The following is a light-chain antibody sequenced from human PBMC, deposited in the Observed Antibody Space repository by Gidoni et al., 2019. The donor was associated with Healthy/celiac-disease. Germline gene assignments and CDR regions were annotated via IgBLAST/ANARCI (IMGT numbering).Light chain of an antibody. CDR1: QSVSSY. CDR3: QQRSNWSLT. CDR2: DAP. V-gene: IGKV3-11*01. Sequence: EIVLTQSPATLSLSPGERATLSCRASQSVSSYLAWYHQKPGQAPRLLIYDAPNRATGLPARFSGSGSGTDFTLTISSLEPEDFAVYYCQQRSNWSLTFGGGTKVEIK. J-gene: IGKJ4*01.